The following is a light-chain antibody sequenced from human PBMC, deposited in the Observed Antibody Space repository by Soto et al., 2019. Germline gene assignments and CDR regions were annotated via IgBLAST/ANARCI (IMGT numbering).Light chain of an antibody. CDR2: EVN. V-gene: IGLV2-23*02. J-gene: IGLJ1*01. Sequence: QSALTQPASVSGSPGQSITISCTGTSSDVGASIFVSWYQQHPGKAPKLMIFEVNKRPSGVSNRFSGSKSGNTASLTISGLKVEDEADYYCCSSGGSPTYVFGTGTKVTVL. CDR3: CSSGGSPTYV. CDR1: SSDVGASIF.